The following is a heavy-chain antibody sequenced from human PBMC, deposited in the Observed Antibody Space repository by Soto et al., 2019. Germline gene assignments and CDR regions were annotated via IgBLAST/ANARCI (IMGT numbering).Heavy chain of an antibody. Sequence: QVQLQQWGAGLLRPSETLSLTCAVYGAPFSEYLWNWIRQPPGKGLEWIGEIDHNGDTNYNPSLGRRVTLSVETHRHEFSLRLTSVAAADTALYFCAREEVASWSGNIRNWFDPCGLGKRVIVSS. D-gene: IGHD3-3*01. CDR3: AREEVASWSGNIRNWFDP. CDR1: GAPFSEYL. CDR2: IDHNGDT. J-gene: IGHJ5*02. V-gene: IGHV4-34*01.